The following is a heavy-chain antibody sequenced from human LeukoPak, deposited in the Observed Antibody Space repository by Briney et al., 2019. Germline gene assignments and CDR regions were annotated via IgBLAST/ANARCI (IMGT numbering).Heavy chain of an antibody. CDR2: IYYSGST. D-gene: IGHD3-10*01. J-gene: IGHJ6*02. Sequence: SETLSLTCTVSGGSISSYYWSWIRQPPGKGLEWIGYIYYSGSTNYNPSLKSRVTISVDTSKNQFSLKLSSVTAADTAVYYCASSVSRGYWFGELFGYYGMDVWGQGTTVTVSS. CDR1: GGSISSYY. V-gene: IGHV4-59*01. CDR3: ASSVSRGYWFGELFGYYGMDV.